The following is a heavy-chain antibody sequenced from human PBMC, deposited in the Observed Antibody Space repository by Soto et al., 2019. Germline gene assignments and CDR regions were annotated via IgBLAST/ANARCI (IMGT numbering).Heavy chain of an antibody. CDR3: GRGRSGQIVVFY. D-gene: IGHD1-26*01. V-gene: IGHV1-2*02. CDR1: GYTFTGHY. CDR2: IGPESGAT. J-gene: IGHJ4*02. Sequence: QVQLVQSGAEVKKPGASVKVSCKASGYTFTGHYIHWVRQAPEQGPEWMGEIGPESGATRYAQKFQGRVTMNRATSITTVYMELKNLSPDDTAVYYCGRGRSGQIVVFYWGQGTPVTVSS.